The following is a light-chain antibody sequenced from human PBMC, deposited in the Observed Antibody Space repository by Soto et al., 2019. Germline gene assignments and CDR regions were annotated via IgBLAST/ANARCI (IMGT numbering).Light chain of an antibody. Sequence: SPATLSVSPGERATLSCRASQSVSSNLAWYQQKPGQAPRLLISGASTRATGIPARFSGSGPGTEFTLTISSLQSEDFAVYYCQQYNNWAPITFGQGTRLEIK. CDR1: QSVSSN. J-gene: IGKJ5*01. CDR2: GAS. CDR3: QQYNNWAPIT. V-gene: IGKV3D-15*01.